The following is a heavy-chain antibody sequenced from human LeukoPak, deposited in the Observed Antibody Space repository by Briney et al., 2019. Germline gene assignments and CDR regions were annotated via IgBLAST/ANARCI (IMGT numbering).Heavy chain of an antibody. CDR3: AGLERGYSYDQHWFDP. CDR1: GGSISSSSYY. V-gene: IGHV4-39*01. CDR2: IYYSGST. Sequence: SETLSLTCTVSGGSISSSSYYWGWIRQPPGKGLEWIGSIYYSGSTYYNPSLKSRVTISVDTSKNRFSLKLSSVTAADTAVYYCAGLERGYSYDQHWFDPWGQGTLVTVSS. J-gene: IGHJ5*02. D-gene: IGHD5-18*01.